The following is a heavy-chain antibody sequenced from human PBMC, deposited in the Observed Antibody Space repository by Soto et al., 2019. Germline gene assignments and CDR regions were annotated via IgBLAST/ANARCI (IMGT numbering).Heavy chain of an antibody. CDR1: GGSISSGGYS. J-gene: IGHJ6*02. V-gene: IGHV4-30-2*01. CDR3: ASSSGYYYYYGMDV. D-gene: IGHD3-22*01. CDR2: IYHSGST. Sequence: QLQLQESGSGLVKPSQTLSLTCAVSGGSISSGGYSWSWIRQPPGKGLEWIGYIYHSGSTYYNPSLKSRVTISADRSKNQFSLKLSSVTAADTAVYYCASSSGYYYYYGMDVWGQGTTVTVSS.